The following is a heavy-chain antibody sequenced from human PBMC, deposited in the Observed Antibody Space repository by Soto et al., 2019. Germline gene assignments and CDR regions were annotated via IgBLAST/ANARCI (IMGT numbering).Heavy chain of an antibody. CDR1: GGTFSSYT. V-gene: IGHV1-69*04. CDR2: IIPILGIA. D-gene: IGHD3-22*01. CDR3: ARDRDYYDSSGYYSSTNWFDP. Sequence: GASVKVSCKASGGTFSSYTISWVRQAPGQGLEWMGRIIPILGIANYAQKLQGRVTMTTDTSTSTAYMELRSLRSDDTAVYYCARDRDYYDSSGYYSSTNWFDPWGHGTLVTVSS. J-gene: IGHJ5*02.